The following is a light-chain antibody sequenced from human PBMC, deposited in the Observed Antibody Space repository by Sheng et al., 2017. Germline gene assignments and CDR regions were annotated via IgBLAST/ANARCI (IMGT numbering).Light chain of an antibody. CDR3: QQYNNWPPTT. Sequence: VMTQSPASLSVSPGERATLSCRASRIVSNNLAWYQQKPGQAPRLLIYDASARATGVPARFSGRGSGTEFYLTISSLQSDDVAIYYCQQYNNWPPTTFGPGTRV. CDR2: DAS. J-gene: IGKJ3*01. V-gene: IGKV3-15*01. CDR1: RIVSNN.